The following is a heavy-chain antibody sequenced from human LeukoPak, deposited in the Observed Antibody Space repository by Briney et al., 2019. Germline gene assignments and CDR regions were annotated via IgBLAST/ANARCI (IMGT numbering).Heavy chain of an antibody. Sequence: ASVKVSCKASGGTFSSYAISWVRQAPGPGLEWMGGIIPIFGTANYAQKFQGRVTITTDESTSTAYMELSSLRSEDTAVYYCAIGTGFLEWLSAFDIWGQGTMVTVSS. CDR3: AIGTGFLEWLSAFDI. CDR1: GGTFSSYA. J-gene: IGHJ3*02. D-gene: IGHD3-3*01. V-gene: IGHV1-69*05. CDR2: IIPIFGTA.